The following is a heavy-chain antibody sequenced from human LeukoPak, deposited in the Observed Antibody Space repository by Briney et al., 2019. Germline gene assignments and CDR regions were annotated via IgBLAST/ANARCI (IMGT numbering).Heavy chain of an antibody. Sequence: ASVKVSCKASGYTFTGYYMHWVRQAPGQGLEWMGWINPNSGGTNYAQKFQGRVTMTRDTSISTAYMELSRLRSDDTAVYHCARFPVMVTGYYGMDVWGQGTTVTVS. CDR1: GYTFTGYY. CDR2: INPNSGGT. J-gene: IGHJ6*02. V-gene: IGHV1-2*02. D-gene: IGHD2-21*02. CDR3: ARFPVMVTGYYGMDV.